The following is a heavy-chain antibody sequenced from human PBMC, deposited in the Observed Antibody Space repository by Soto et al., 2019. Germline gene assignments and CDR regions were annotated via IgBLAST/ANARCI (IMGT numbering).Heavy chain of an antibody. V-gene: IGHV4-31*03. CDR2: IYYSGST. D-gene: IGHD1-26*01. CDR1: GGSISSGGYY. CDR3: ARDDWRGSYYYYGMDV. Sequence: PSETLSLTCPVSGGSISSGGYYWSWIRQHPGKGLEWIGYIYYSGSTYYNPSLKSRVTISVDTSKNQFSLKLSSVTAADTAVYYCARDDWRGSYYYYGMDVWGQGTTVTVSS. J-gene: IGHJ6*02.